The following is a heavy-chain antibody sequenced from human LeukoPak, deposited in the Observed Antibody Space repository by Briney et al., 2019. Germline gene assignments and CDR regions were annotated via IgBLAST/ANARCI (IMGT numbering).Heavy chain of an antibody. CDR3: GRIAINANNGMDV. V-gene: IGHV3-72*01. Sequence: PGGSPRLSCAASGVNFSDHYIDWGRHAPGRGLEWVGRIINKASSYTTDYPASGEYRFTISRDVSESSLYLQMNSLRTEDTAVYYCGRIAINANNGMDVWGQGTPVTVSS. D-gene: IGHD1/OR15-1a*01. CDR2: IINKASSYTT. CDR1: GVNFSDHY. J-gene: IGHJ6*02.